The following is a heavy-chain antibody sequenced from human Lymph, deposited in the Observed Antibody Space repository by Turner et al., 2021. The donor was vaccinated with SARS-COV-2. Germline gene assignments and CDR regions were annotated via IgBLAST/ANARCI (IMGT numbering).Heavy chain of an antibody. D-gene: IGHD6-13*01. J-gene: IGHJ6*02. V-gene: IGHV3-53*02. Sequence: EGQLVETGGGLIQPGGSLRLSCAASGIIVSRNYMNWVRQAPGKGLEWVSVIYSGGTTYYADSVKGRFTISRDNSKNTLYLQMNSLRVEDTAVYYCARDLGTYGMDVWGQGTTVTVSS. CDR3: ARDLGTYGMDV. CDR1: GIIVSRNY. CDR2: IYSGGTT.